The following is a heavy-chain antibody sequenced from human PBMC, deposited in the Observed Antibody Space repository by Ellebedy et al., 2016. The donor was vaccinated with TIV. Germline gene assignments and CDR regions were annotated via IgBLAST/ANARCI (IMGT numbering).Heavy chain of an antibody. CDR2: ISGSGGT. D-gene: IGHD2-2*01. J-gene: IGHJ6*02. V-gene: IGHV3-23*01. CDR1: GFTFNNYA. CDR3: AKDTSYYAESGDGMDV. Sequence: GESLKISXAASGFTFNNYAMSWVRQAPGKGLEWVSAISGSGGTYYADSVKGRFTISRDNSRNTLYLQMNSLRTEDTAVYYCAKDTSYYAESGDGMDVWGQGTTVTVSS.